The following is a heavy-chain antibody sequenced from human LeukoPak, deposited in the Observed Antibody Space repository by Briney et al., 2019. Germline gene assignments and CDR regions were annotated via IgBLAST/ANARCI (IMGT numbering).Heavy chain of an antibody. Sequence: GGSLRLSCAASGFTLSSYAMSWVRQAPGKGLEWVSAISGSGGSTYYADSVKGRFTISRDNSKNTLYLQMNSLRAEDTAVYYCAKDCRITMVRGVIATDAFDIWGQGTMATVSS. CDR3: AKDCRITMVRGVIATDAFDI. D-gene: IGHD3-10*01. CDR2: ISGSGGST. CDR1: GFTLSSYA. J-gene: IGHJ3*02. V-gene: IGHV3-23*01.